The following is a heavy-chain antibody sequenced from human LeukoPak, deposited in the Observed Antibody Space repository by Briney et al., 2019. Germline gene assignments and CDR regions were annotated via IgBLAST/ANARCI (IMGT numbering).Heavy chain of an antibody. CDR1: GLTFRSYG. CDR2: ISYDGSNK. CDR3: AKGGYSYGFGLIDY. D-gene: IGHD5-18*01. V-gene: IGHV3-30*18. Sequence: GRALRLSCAASGLTFRSYGMHWVRRPPGKGLEWVAVISYDGSNKYYADSVKGRFTISRDNSKNTLYLQMNSLRAEDTAVYYCAKGGYSYGFGLIDYWGQGTLVTVSS. J-gene: IGHJ4*02.